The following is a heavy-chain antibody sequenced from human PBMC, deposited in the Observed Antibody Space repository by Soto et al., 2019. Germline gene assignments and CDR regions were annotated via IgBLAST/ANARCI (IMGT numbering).Heavy chain of an antibody. CDR3: ARVQMATLYFDY. D-gene: IGHD5-12*01. V-gene: IGHV4-59*01. J-gene: IGHJ4*02. CDR1: GGSISGYY. CDR2: IYYSGTH. Sequence: SETLSLTCTVSGGSISGYYWSWVRQPPGKGLEWIGYIYYSGTHNYNPSLESRLTISVDTSKNQFSLELNSVTAADTAVYYCARVQMATLYFDYWGQGTLVTVS.